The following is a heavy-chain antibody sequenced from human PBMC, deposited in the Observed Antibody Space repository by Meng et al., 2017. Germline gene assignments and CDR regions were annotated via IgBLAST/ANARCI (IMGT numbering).Heavy chain of an antibody. V-gene: IGHV4-34*01. Sequence: SETLSLTCAVYGGSFSGYYWSWIRQPPGKGLEWIGEINHSGSTNYNPSLKSRVTISVDTSKNQFSLKLSSVTAADTAVYYCARVAGENKTLDYWGQGTLVTVS. J-gene: IGHJ4*02. CDR3: ARVAGENKTLDY. CDR1: GGSFSGYY. D-gene: IGHD6-19*01. CDR2: INHSGST.